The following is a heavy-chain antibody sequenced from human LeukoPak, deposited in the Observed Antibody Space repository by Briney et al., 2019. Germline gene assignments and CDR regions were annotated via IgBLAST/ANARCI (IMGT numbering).Heavy chain of an antibody. CDR3: AKGPGGNYYYYMDV. CDR2: ISSSSSTI. V-gene: IGHV3-48*01. Sequence: PGGSLRLSCAASGFTFSSFSMNWVRQAPGKGLEWVSYISSSSSTIYYADSVKGRFTISRDNSKNTLYLQMNSLRAEDTAVYYCAKGPGGNYYYYMDVWGKGTTVTISS. D-gene: IGHD3-16*01. CDR1: GFTFSSFS. J-gene: IGHJ6*03.